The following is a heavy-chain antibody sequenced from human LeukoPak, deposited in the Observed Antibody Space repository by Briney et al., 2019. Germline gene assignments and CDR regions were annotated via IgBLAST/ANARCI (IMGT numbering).Heavy chain of an antibody. CDR3: ARYIEMATIDYFDY. J-gene: IGHJ4*02. Sequence: PSETLSLTCTVSGGSISSSSYYWGWIRQPPGKGLEWIGSIYYSGSTYYNPSLKSRVTISVDTSKNQFSLKLSSVTAADTAVYYCARYIEMATIDYFDYWGQGTLDTVSS. D-gene: IGHD5-24*01. V-gene: IGHV4-39*01. CDR2: IYYSGST. CDR1: GGSISSSSYY.